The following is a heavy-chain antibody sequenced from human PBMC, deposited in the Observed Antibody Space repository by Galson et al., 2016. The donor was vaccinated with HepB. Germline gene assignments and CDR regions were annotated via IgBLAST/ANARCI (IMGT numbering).Heavy chain of an antibody. CDR3: ARAFASGTTLAF. D-gene: IGHD4-23*01. CDR1: GGSFSDYY. J-gene: IGHJ4*02. Sequence: SETLSLTCAVYGGSFSDYYWSWIRQPPGKGLEWIGEINLSGSANYNPSLKSRVTTSVDTSQNQISLKLRSVTAADTAVYYCARAFASGTTLAFWCQGTLVTVSS. V-gene: IGHV4-34*01. CDR2: INLSGSA.